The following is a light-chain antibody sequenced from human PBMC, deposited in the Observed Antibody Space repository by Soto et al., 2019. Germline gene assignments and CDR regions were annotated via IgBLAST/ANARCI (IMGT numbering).Light chain of an antibody. V-gene: IGKV1-5*01. CDR1: QSIGTW. Sequence: DIRMTQSPSTLSASVGDRVTITCRASQSIGTWLAWYQHKPGRAPKLLIYDASTLEGGVPSRFSGSRSGTEFTFTISSLQPDDFATYYCPQYNSDSRAFGQGTKVEIK. CDR3: PQYNSDSRA. CDR2: DAS. J-gene: IGKJ1*01.